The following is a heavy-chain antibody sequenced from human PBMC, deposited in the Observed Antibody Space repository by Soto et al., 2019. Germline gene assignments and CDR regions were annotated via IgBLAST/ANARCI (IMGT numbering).Heavy chain of an antibody. CDR1: GGTFSNYA. D-gene: IGHD1-26*01. V-gene: IGHV1-69*12. CDR3: ARPDSGSYFFDY. CDR2: IIPIFGTP. Sequence: QVQLVQSGAEVKKPGSSVKVSCRASGGTFSNYAISWVRQAPGQGLEWMGGIIPIFGTPKYAQKFQGRVTITADESTSTAYMGLSSLRSEDTAVYYCARPDSGSYFFDYGGQGTLVTVSS. J-gene: IGHJ4*02.